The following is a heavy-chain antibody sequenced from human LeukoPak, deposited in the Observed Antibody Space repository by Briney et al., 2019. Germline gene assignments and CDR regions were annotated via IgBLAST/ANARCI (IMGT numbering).Heavy chain of an antibody. CDR2: IYYSGSN. D-gene: IGHD3-3*01. CDR3: ARGVPEYYDFWSGYFYYFDY. Sequence: SETLSLTCSVSGGXISSYYWSWIRQPPGKGLEWIGYIYYSGSNNYNPSLKSRVTISVDTSKNQFSLKLTSVTAADTAVYYCARGVPEYYDFWSGYFYYFDYWGQGTLVTVSS. CDR1: GGXISSYY. V-gene: IGHV4-59*01. J-gene: IGHJ4*02.